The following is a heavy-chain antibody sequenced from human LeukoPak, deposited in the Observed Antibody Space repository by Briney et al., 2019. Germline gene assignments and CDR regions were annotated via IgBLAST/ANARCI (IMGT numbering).Heavy chain of an antibody. J-gene: IGHJ3*02. V-gene: IGHV5-51*01. CDR1: GYRFTNYW. Sequence: GESLKISCKGSGYRFTNYWIGWVRQMPGKGLEWMGIIYPGDSDTRYSPSFQGQVTISADKSISTAYLQWSSLKASDTAMYYCARLLPYYYGPEDAFDIWGQGTMVTVSS. CDR3: ARLLPYYYGPEDAFDI. CDR2: IYPGDSDT. D-gene: IGHD3-10*01.